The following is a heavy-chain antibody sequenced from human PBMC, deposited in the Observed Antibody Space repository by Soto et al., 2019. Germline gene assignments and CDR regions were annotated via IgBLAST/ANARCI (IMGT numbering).Heavy chain of an antibody. D-gene: IGHD4-17*01. CDR1: GGSISSGDYC. CDR2: IYYSGST. V-gene: IGHV4-30-4*01. J-gene: IGHJ4*02. Sequence: PSETLSLTCTVSGGSISSGDYCWSRIRQPPGKGLEWIGYIYYSGSTYYNPSLKSRVTISVDTSKNQFSLKLSSVTAADTAVYYCARASPFLSTTAWGQGTLVTVSS. CDR3: ARASPFLSTTA.